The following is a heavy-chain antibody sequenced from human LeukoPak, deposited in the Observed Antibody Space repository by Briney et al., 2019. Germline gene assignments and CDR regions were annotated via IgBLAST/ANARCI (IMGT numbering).Heavy chain of an antibody. V-gene: IGHV4-39*01. CDR2: IYYSGST. J-gene: IGHJ3*02. CDR1: GASISNARYY. D-gene: IGHD2-2*01. Sequence: PSETLSLTCAVSGASISNARYYWGWVRQPPGKGLEWIGSIYYSGSTYYNPSLKSRVTISVDTSKRQFSLKLSSVTAADTAVYYCARQVKVVPAAMRRDAFDIWGQGTMVTVSS. CDR3: ARQVKVVPAAMRRDAFDI.